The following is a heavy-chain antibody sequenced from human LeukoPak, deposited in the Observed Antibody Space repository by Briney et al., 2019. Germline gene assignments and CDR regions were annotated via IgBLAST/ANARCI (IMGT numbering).Heavy chain of an antibody. CDR3: ASSYCSGGSCYPYYFDY. J-gene: IGHJ4*02. D-gene: IGHD2-15*01. CDR2: INTNTGNP. Sequence: ASVKVSCKASGYTFTSYAMNWVRQAPGQGLEWMGWINTNTGNPTYAQGFTGRFVFSLDTSVSTAYLQISSLKAEDTAVYYCASSYCSGGSCYPYYFDYWGQGTLVTVSS. V-gene: IGHV7-4-1*02. CDR1: GYTFTSYA.